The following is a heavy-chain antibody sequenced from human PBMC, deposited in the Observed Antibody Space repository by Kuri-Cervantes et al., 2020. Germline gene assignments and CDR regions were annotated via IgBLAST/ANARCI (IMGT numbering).Heavy chain of an antibody. D-gene: IGHD3-10*01. Sequence: GGSLRLSCAASGFTFSSYWMSWVRQAPGKGLEWVANIKQDGSEKYYVDSVKGRFTISRDNAKNSLYLQMNSLRDEDTAVYYCARGVWFGEHTGFSDYWGQGTLVTVSS. J-gene: IGHJ4*02. CDR3: ARGVWFGEHTGFSDY. V-gene: IGHV3-7*01. CDR1: GFTFSSYW. CDR2: IKQDGSEK.